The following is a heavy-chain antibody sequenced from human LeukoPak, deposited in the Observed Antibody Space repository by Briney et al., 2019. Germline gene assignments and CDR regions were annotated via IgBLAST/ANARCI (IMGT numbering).Heavy chain of an antibody. V-gene: IGHV1-2*06. CDR3: AGEDNSSGYRPFDI. J-gene: IGHJ3*02. CDR2: INPNNGGT. D-gene: IGHD3-22*01. Sequence: GASVKVSCTASGYTFTGYYIHWVRQAPGQGLEWMGRINPNNGGTNYARKFQGRVTMTRDMSMSTAYMELSRLRSVDTAVYYCAGEDNSSGYRPFDIWGQGTMVTVPS. CDR1: GYTFTGYY.